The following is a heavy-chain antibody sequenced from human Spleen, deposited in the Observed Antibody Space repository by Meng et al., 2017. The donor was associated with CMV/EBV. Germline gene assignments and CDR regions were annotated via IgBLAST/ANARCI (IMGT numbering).Heavy chain of an antibody. D-gene: IGHD2-15*01. CDR3: ARGSEDFVVEPPTVWSDF. Sequence: SVKVSCKASGGTFNTYTLNWVRQAPGQGPEWMGGIRPISDTPNYAQKFQGRVTITTDESMSTAYMELSSLRSEDTAVYYCARGSEDFVVEPPTVWSDFWGQGTLVTVSS. CDR2: IRPISDTP. J-gene: IGHJ4*02. V-gene: IGHV1-69*05. CDR1: GGTFNTYT.